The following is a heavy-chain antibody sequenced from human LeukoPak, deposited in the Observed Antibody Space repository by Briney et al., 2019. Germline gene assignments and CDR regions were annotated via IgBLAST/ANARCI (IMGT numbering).Heavy chain of an antibody. V-gene: IGHV3-7*01. CDR1: GFTFSSYW. CDR3: ARDALQQWLVPTYYYYGMDV. Sequence: GGSLRLSCPASGFTFSSYWMSWVRQAPGKGLEWVANIKQDGSEKYYVDSVKGRFTISRDNAKNSLYLQMNSLRAEDTAVYYCARDALQQWLVPTYYYYGMDVWGQGTTVTVSS. CDR2: IKQDGSEK. D-gene: IGHD6-19*01. J-gene: IGHJ6*02.